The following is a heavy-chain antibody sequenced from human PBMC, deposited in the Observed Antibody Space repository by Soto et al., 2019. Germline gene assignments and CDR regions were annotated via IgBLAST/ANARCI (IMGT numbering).Heavy chain of an antibody. J-gene: IGHJ6*03. V-gene: IGHV4-30-4*01. Sequence: SETLSLTCTVSGCSICSGDYYWSWIRQPPGKGLEWIGYVYYSGSTSYNPSLKSRVTLSADSSRGQFSLRLNSVTAADTAVYYCARTVLGPDLLADSFVDYYYYMDVWGQGTTVTVSS. CDR1: GCSICSGDYY. CDR2: VYYSGST. CDR3: ARTVLGPDLLADSFVDYYYYMDV. D-gene: IGHD3-9*01.